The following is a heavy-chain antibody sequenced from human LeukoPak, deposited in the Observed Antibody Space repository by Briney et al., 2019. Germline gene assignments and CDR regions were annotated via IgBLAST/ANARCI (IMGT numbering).Heavy chain of an antibody. CDR2: IYYSGST. D-gene: IGHD2-2*01. J-gene: IGHJ4*02. CDR3: ARLNSHQLRPRFDY. CDR1: GGSISSSSYY. V-gene: IGHV4-39*02. Sequence: SETLSLTCTVSGGSISSSSYYWGWIRQPPGKGLEWIGSIYYSGSTYYNPSLKSRVTIYVDTSKNRFSLRLNSVTAADTAVYYCARLNSHQLRPRFDYWGQGTLVTVSS.